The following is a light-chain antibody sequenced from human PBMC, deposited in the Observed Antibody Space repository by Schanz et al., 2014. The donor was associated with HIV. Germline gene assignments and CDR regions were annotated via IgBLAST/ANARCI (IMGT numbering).Light chain of an antibody. CDR3: AGCADSLNVWV. Sequence: QSVLPQPASVSGSPGQSITISCTGTSSDVGGYNLVSWYQHHPDKAPKLMIYEVSKRPSGVSSRFSGSKSGNTASLTISGLQAEDEGDYYCAGCADSLNVWVFGGGTKLTVL. CDR1: SSDVGGYNL. J-gene: IGLJ3*02. CDR2: EVS. V-gene: IGLV2-14*02.